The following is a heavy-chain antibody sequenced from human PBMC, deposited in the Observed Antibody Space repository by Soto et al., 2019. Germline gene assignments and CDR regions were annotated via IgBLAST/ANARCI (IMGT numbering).Heavy chain of an antibody. Sequence: EVQLVESGGGLVKPGGSLGLSCAASGFPLSSYSMNWVRQAPGKGLEWVSSISSSRSSTYYADSVKGRFTISRDNAKNSLYLQMNSLRAEDTAVYYCARGITMIRGAQRNYYGMDVWGQGTTVTVSS. J-gene: IGHJ6*02. CDR2: ISSSRSST. D-gene: IGHD3-10*01. CDR3: ARGITMIRGAQRNYYGMDV. V-gene: IGHV3-21*01. CDR1: GFPLSSYS.